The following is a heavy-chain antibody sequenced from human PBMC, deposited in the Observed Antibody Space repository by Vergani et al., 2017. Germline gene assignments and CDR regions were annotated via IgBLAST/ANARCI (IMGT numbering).Heavy chain of an antibody. CDR1: GFTFRAHG. D-gene: IGHD3-16*01. CDR2: ISGQNFRT. V-gene: IGHV3-23*01. CDR3: ARDKSKIAPAVMGTYYYYMDV. Sequence: EVQLLESGGGSAQPGESLRLSCVASGFTFRAHGLNWVRQAPGKGLEWVSGISGQNFRTHYADSVKGRFTISRDDSKNTVYLQINSLRAEDTAFYYCARDKSKIAPAVMGTYYYYMDVCVKATKVTVSS. J-gene: IGHJ6*03.